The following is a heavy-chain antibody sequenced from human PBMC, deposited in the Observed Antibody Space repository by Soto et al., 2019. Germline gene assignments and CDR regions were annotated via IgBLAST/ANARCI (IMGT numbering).Heavy chain of an antibody. Sequence: EVQLVESGGGLVKPGGSLRLSCAASGFTFSSYSMNWVRQAPGKGLEWVSSISSSSNNIYYADSVKGRFTISRDNAKNSLYLQMNSLRAEDTAVYFCARDLAAACSSSYDYWGQGTLVAVSS. CDR1: GFTFSSYS. CDR3: ARDLAAACSSSYDY. D-gene: IGHD6-6*01. CDR2: ISSSSNNI. V-gene: IGHV3-21*01. J-gene: IGHJ4*02.